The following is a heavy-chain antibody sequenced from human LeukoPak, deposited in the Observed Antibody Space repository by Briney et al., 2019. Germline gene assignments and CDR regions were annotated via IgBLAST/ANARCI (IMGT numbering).Heavy chain of an antibody. V-gene: IGHV4-59*01. Sequence: SETLSLTCTVSGGSISSYYWSWIRQPPGKGLEWIGYIYHSGSTNYNPSLKSRVTISVDTSKNQFSLKLSSVTAADTAVYYCARSFGSGSYSPIDAFEIWGQGTMVTVSS. D-gene: IGHD3-10*01. CDR1: GGSISSYY. CDR3: ARSFGSGSYSPIDAFEI. CDR2: IYHSGST. J-gene: IGHJ3*02.